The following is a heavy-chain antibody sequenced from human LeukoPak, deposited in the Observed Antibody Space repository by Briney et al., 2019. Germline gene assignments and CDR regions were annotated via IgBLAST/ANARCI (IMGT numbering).Heavy chain of an antibody. CDR3: ARSRWDNGPYSDY. Sequence: GGSLRLSCAASGFTFSSYWMSWARQAPGKGLEWVANIKQDGSEKYYVDSVKGRFTISRDNAKNSLYLQMNSLRAEDTAVYCCARSRWDNGPYSDYWGQGTLVTVSS. D-gene: IGHD4/OR15-4a*01. V-gene: IGHV3-7*01. J-gene: IGHJ4*02. CDR1: GFTFSSYW. CDR2: IKQDGSEK.